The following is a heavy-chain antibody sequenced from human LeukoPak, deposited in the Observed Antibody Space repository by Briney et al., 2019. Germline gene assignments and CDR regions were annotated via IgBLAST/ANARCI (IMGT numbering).Heavy chain of an antibody. D-gene: IGHD2-2*01. J-gene: IGHJ4*02. CDR2: IYYSGIT. V-gene: IGHV4-39*01. CDR3: ARLLIYCSSTSCHFDY. CDR1: GGSISSSNYY. Sequence: PSETLSLTCTVSGGSISSSNYYWGWIRQPPGKGLEWIGSIYYSGITYYNPSIKSRVTMSVDTSNNQFFLKLSSGTAADTVMYYCARLLIYCSSTSCHFDYWGQGTLVTVSS.